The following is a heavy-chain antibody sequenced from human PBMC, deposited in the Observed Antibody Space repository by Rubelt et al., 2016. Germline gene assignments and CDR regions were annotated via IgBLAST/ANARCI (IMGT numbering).Heavy chain of an antibody. V-gene: IGHV1-18*04. CDR2: ISAYNGNT. CDR3: ARGSGSYTLDY. Sequence: QVQLVQSGAEVKKPGASVKVSCKASGYTFSTYGISWVRQAPGQGLEWMGWISAYNGNTDYAQRVQGRVTVTTETYTRPAYMGLGSLRSDDTAVYYCARGSGSYTLDYWGQGTLVTVSS. D-gene: IGHD1-26*01. CDR1: GYTFSTYG. J-gene: IGHJ4*02.